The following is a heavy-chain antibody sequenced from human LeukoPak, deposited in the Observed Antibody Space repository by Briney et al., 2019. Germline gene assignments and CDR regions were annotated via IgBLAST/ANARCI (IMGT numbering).Heavy chain of an antibody. CDR3: AKEDSGSYYADQ. V-gene: IGHV3-23*01. J-gene: IGHJ4*02. D-gene: IGHD1-26*01. Sequence: GGSLRLSCAASGFTFSSYAMSWVRQAPGKGLEWVSAISSSTGNTYYADSVKGRFTISRDNSKNTLYLQTNSLRAEDTAVYYCAKEDSGSYYADQWGQGTLVAVSS. CDR1: GFTFSSYA. CDR2: ISSSTGNT.